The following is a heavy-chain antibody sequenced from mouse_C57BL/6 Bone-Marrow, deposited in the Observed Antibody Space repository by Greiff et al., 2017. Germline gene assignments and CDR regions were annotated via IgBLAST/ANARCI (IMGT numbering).Heavy chain of an antibody. CDR1: GYAFSSSW. J-gene: IGHJ1*03. Sequence: QVHVKQSGPELVKPGASVKISCKASGYAFSSSWMNWVKQRPGKGLEWIGRIYPGDGDTNYNGKFKGKATLTADKSSSTAYMQLSSLTSEDDAVDFCARGFITTVVRYFDVWGTGTTVTVSA. D-gene: IGHD1-1*01. CDR2: IYPGDGDT. V-gene: IGHV1-82*01. CDR3: ARGFITTVVRYFDV.